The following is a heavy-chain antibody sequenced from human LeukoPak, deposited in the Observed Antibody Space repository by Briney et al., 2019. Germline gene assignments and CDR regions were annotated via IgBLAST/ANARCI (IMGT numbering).Heavy chain of an antibody. CDR2: INHNGNVN. CDR1: GFTFSSYW. Sequence: GGSLRLSCAASGFTFSSYWMNWARQAPGKGLEWVASINHNGNVNYYVDSVKGRFTISRDNAKNSLYLQMNSLRAEDTALYFCAKDYCSSTSCYTDYWGQGTLVTVSS. V-gene: IGHV3-7*03. CDR3: AKDYCSSTSCYTDY. J-gene: IGHJ4*02. D-gene: IGHD2-2*02.